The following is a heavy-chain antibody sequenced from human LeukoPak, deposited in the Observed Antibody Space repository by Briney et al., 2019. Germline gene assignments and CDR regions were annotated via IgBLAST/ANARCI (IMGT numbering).Heavy chain of an antibody. CDR2: IYYSGST. J-gene: IGHJ4*02. Sequence: PSETLSLTCTVSGGSISSYFWNWVRQPPGKGLEWIGYIYYSGSTNYNPSLKSRVTIAVDTSKNQFSLKLNSVTAADTAVYYCTRRRGGSSELDYWGQGALVTVSS. CDR1: GGSISSYF. CDR3: TRRRGGSSELDY. V-gene: IGHV4-59*08. D-gene: IGHD2-15*01.